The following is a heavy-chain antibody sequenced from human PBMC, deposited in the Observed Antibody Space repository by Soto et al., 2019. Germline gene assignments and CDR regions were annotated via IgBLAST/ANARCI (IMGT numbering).Heavy chain of an antibody. CDR3: ARGLWIRYFDCLPLDY. V-gene: IGHV1-8*01. D-gene: IGHD3-9*01. Sequence: ASVKVSCKASGYTFTSYDINWVRQATGQGLEWMGWMNPNSGNTGYAQKFQGRVTMTRNTSISTAYMELSSLRSEDTAVYYCARGLWIRYFDCLPLDYWGQGTLVTVSS. J-gene: IGHJ4*02. CDR2: MNPNSGNT. CDR1: GYTFTSYD.